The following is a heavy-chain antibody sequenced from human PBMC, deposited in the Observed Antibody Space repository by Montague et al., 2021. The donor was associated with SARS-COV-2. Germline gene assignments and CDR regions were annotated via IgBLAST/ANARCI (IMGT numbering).Heavy chain of an antibody. Sequence: SETLSLTCSISVSCYCGADWKSTRLTPSHHLNSYADFCLNKTTIYNPSVKSGVTISEDTSKNQFYLRLNSVTAADTAVYYCAGGRRPVVAPGAGPAGRAFDIWGKGTMGTVSS. CDR1: VSCYCGAD. D-gene: IGHD2-15*01. V-gene: IGHV4-34*01. CDR2: FCLNKTT. J-gene: IGHJ3*02. CDR3: AGGRRPVVAPGAGPAGRAFDI.